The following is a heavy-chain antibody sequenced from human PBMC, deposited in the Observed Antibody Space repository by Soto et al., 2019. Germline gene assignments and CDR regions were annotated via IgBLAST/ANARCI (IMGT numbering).Heavy chain of an antibody. CDR2: IGTGNSPI. D-gene: IGHD3-16*01. CDR3: ARDSSWAFDY. J-gene: IGHJ4*02. V-gene: IGHV3-48*01. CDR1: GFTFSSYS. Sequence: EVQVVESGGGLVQPGGSLRLSCAASGFTFSSYSMNWVRQAPGKGLEWISYIGTGNSPIYYADSVKGRFTISRDNAETSLFLRMNSLRAEDSAVYYCARDSSWAFDYWGQGALVTVSS.